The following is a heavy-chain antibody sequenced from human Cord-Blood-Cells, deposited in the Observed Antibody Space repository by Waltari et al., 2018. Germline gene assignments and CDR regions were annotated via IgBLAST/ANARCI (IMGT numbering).Heavy chain of an antibody. CDR2: ISWDSVRI. D-gene: IGHD3-10*01. J-gene: IGHJ4*02. Sequence: EVQLVESGGGLVQPGRSLRLYCAASGFTLDDYAMHWVLQAPGEGLEWVSGISWDSVRIGYAASVKGRFTRSREKTKNSVYVQMNSMRAGDTAMYNCAKDINSGGAGGTTRQRSTNSIDDWGEVTLVTVAS. V-gene: IGHV3-9*01. CDR1: GFTLDDYA. CDR3: AKDINSGGAGGTTRQRSTNSIDD.